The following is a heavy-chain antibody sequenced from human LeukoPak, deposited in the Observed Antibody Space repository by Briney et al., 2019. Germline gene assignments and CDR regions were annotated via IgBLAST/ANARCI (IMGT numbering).Heavy chain of an antibody. Sequence: GGSLRLSCAASGFTFSSYAMSWVRQAPGKGLEWVAVISGSGGRTYYADSVKGRLTISRDNSKNTLYVQMNSLRAEDTAVYYCAKEGPYSSGWYDFDYWGQGTLVTVSS. D-gene: IGHD6-19*01. J-gene: IGHJ4*02. CDR1: GFTFSSYA. CDR2: ISGSGGRT. V-gene: IGHV3-23*01. CDR3: AKEGPYSSGWYDFDY.